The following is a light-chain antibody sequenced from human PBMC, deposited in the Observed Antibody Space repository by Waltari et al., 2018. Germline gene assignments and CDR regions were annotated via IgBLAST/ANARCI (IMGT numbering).Light chain of an antibody. J-gene: IGKJ1*01. CDR1: QDISNY. Sequence: DIQMTQSPSSLSASVGDRVTITCQASQDISNYLNWYQQKPGKAPKLLIYDASNLETGVPSRFSGSGSGTDFTFTISSLQAEDVAVYYCHQYYSNRMWTFGQGTKVEIK. CDR3: HQYYSNRMWT. V-gene: IGKV1-33*01. CDR2: DAS.